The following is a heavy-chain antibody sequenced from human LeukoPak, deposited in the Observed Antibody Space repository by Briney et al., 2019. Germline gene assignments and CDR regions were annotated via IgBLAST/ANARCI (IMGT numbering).Heavy chain of an antibody. Sequence: GGSLRLSCAASGFTFGRYSMNWVRQAPGQGLEWVSYISSSGGTIYYADSVKGRFTISRDNAENSLYLQMNSLRDEDTAVYYCARLWGYCSGASCYSTPYWGQGTLVTVSS. V-gene: IGHV3-48*02. CDR1: GFTFGRYS. CDR2: ISSSGGTI. D-gene: IGHD2-15*01. J-gene: IGHJ4*02. CDR3: ARLWGYCSGASCYSTPY.